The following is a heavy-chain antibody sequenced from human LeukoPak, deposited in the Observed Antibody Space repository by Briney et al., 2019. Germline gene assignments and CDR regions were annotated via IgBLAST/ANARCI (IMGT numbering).Heavy chain of an antibody. J-gene: IGHJ4*02. V-gene: IGHV3-43*01. CDR1: GFTFDDYT. CDR2: ISWDGGST. D-gene: IGHD6-19*01. Sequence: GGSLRLSCAASGFTFDDYTMHWVRQAPGKGLEWVSLISWDGGSTYYADSVKGRFTISRDNSKNSLYLQMNSLRTEDTALYYCAKGRSGWYNPGHYFDYWGQGTLVTVPS. CDR3: AKGRSGWYNPGHYFDY.